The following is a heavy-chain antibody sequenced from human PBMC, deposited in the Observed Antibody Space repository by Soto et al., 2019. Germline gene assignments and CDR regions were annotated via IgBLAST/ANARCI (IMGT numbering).Heavy chain of an antibody. J-gene: IGHJ1*01. Sequence: EVQLLESGGGLVQPGGSLRLSCAASGFTFSSYWMSWVRQAPGKGLAWVANIKQGGSEKYYVDSVKGLFTISRDNAKNPLSLQMNSLRAEATAGYNCARDGYSGNRWGGRIYLGQGTPVTVPS. D-gene: IGHD4-4*01. CDR2: IKQGGSEK. V-gene: IGHV3-7*03. CDR1: GFTFSSYW. CDR3: ARDGYSGNRWGGRIY.